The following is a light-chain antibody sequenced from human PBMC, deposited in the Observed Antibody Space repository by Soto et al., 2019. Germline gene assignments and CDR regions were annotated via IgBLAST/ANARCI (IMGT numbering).Light chain of an antibody. V-gene: IGLV2-14*03. Sequence: QSVLTQPASVSGTPGQSITISSTGTSSDDGGYNYVSWYQQHPGKAPKLIIYDVSNRPSWVSNRFSGSKSGNTASLTISGLQFEDEADYYCSSYTTSNTRQIVFGTGTKVTVL. J-gene: IGLJ1*01. CDR2: DVS. CDR1: SSDDGGYNY. CDR3: SSYTTSNTRQIV.